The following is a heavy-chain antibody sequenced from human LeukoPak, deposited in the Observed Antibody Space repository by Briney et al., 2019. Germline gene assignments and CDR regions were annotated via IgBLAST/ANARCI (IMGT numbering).Heavy chain of an antibody. Sequence: ASVKVSCKASGYTFTSYGISWVRQAPGQGLEWMGWISAYNGNTNYAQKLQGRVTMTTDTSTSTAYMELSSLRSEDTAVYYCAREGDIVVVPAVFDPWGQGTLVTVSS. V-gene: IGHV1-18*01. CDR3: AREGDIVVVPAVFDP. J-gene: IGHJ5*02. CDR1: GYTFTSYG. CDR2: ISAYNGNT. D-gene: IGHD2-2*01.